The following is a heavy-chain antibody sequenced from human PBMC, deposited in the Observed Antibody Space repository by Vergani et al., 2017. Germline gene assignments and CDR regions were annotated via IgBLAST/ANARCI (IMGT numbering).Heavy chain of an antibody. Sequence: EVQLVESGGGLVKPGGSLRLSCAASGFTFSSYSMNWVRQAPGKGLEWVSSISSSSSYIYYADSVKGRFTISRDNAKNSLYLQMNSLRAEDTAVYYCARAITXYGHYYYYYHGMDVWGQGTTVTVSS. D-gene: IGHD5-18*01. CDR3: ARAITXYGHYYYYYHGMDV. V-gene: IGHV3-21*01. J-gene: IGHJ6*02. CDR2: ISSSSSYI. CDR1: GFTFSSYS.